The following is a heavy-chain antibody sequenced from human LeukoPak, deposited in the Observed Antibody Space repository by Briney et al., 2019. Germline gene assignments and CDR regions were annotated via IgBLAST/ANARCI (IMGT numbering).Heavy chain of an antibody. CDR3: ARVVTVTTLLRGGRPKSIYMDV. V-gene: IGHV4-39*01. CDR2: IYYSGST. J-gene: IGHJ6*03. D-gene: IGHD4-17*01. Sequence: ASETLSLTCTVSGGSISTNSYYWGWIRQPPGKGLKWIGSIYYSGSTYYNPSLRSRVTISVNTSKNQFSLKLSSVTATDTAVYYCARVVTVTTLLRGGRPKSIYMDVWGKGTTVTVSS. CDR1: GGSISTNSYY.